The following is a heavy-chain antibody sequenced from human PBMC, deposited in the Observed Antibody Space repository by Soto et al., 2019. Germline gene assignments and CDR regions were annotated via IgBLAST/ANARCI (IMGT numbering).Heavy chain of an antibody. CDR1: GFTFSSYA. CDR2: ISYDGSNK. V-gene: IGHV3-30-3*01. Sequence: GGSLRLSCAASGFTFSSYAMHWVRQAPGKGLEWVAVISYDGSNKYYADSVKGRFTISRDNSKNTLYLQMNSLRAEDTAVYYCARDNLLTIFGVVTSYYYYGMDVWGQGTTVTVSS. D-gene: IGHD3-3*01. CDR3: ARDNLLTIFGVVTSYYYYGMDV. J-gene: IGHJ6*02.